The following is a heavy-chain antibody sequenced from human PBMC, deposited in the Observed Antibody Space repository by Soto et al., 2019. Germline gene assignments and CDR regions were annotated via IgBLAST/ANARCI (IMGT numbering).Heavy chain of an antibody. J-gene: IGHJ1*01. CDR1: GFTFSGST. V-gene: IGHV3-73*02. D-gene: IGHD2-15*01. Sequence: EVQLVQSGGGLVQPGGSLKLSCAASGFTFSGSTVHWVRQASGEGLQWVGRIRSKANDYATTYIASVKGGFTISRDDSRNTAYLQMSDLKTEDTAVYCCTGGYCTGGTCYSGYFQHWGQGALVTVFS. CDR3: TGGYCTGGTCYSGYFQH. CDR2: IRSKANDYAT.